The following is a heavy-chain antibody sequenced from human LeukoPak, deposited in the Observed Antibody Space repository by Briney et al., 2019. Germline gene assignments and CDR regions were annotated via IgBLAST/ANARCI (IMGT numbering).Heavy chain of an antibody. J-gene: IGHJ5*02. CDR3: ARNPSYYDFWSGYYRYNWFDP. CDR1: GGSISSHY. D-gene: IGHD3-3*01. V-gene: IGHV4-59*11. Sequence: SETLSLTCTVSGGSISSHYWSWIRQPPGKGLEWIGYIYYSGSTNYNPSLKSRVTISVDTSKNQFSLKLSPVTAADTAVYYCARNPSYYDFWSGYYRYNWFDPWGQGTLVTVSS. CDR2: IYYSGST.